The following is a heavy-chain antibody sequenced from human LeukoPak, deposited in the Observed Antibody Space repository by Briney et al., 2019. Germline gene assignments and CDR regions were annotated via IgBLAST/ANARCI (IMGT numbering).Heavy chain of an antibody. CDR2: IKQDGSEK. V-gene: IGHV3-7*01. D-gene: IGHD5-18*01. CDR1: GFTFGGYG. Sequence: GGSLRLSCAGSGFTFGGYGMHWFRQAPGQGLEWVANIKQDGSEKYYVDSVKGRFTISRDNAKNSLYLQMNSLRAEDTAVYYCAKYADTAMVNENYYYMDVWGKGTTVTVSS. CDR3: AKYADTAMVNENYYYMDV. J-gene: IGHJ6*03.